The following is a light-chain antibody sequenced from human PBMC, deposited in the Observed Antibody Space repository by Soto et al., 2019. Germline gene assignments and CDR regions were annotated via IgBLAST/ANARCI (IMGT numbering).Light chain of an antibody. CDR1: HNLDKW. CDR3: QQANSFPRT. V-gene: IGKV1-12*01. CDR2: AAS. J-gene: IGKJ1*01. Sequence: DIPMTQPPSTLSASVGDRVTITCRASHNLDKWLSWYQQKPGKAPKLLIYAASSLQSGVPSRFSGSGSGTDFTLTISSLQPEDFATYYCQQANSFPRTFGQGTKVDIK.